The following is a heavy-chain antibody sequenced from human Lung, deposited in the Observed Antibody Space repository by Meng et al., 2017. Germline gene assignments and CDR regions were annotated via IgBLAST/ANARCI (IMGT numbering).Heavy chain of an antibody. CDR2: IWFDGSKA. D-gene: IGHD3-10*01. V-gene: IGHV3-33*01. J-gene: IGHJ4*02. CDR1: GFTLSFFG. CDR3: TRDQLWFGDFDY. Sequence: EVWESGGGVVQPGMSLRLSCAASGFTLSFFGMHWFRQAPGKGLEWLAIIWFDGSKAYYADSVKGRFTISRDNSKNTVYLQMNSLRGEDTAVYYCTRDQLWFGDFDYWGQGTLVTVSS.